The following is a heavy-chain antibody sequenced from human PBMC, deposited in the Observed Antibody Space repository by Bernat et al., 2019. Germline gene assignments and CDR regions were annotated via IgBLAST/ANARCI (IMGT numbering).Heavy chain of an antibody. CDR1: GFTFSTYA. CDR2: ISYDGTKK. J-gene: IGHJ6*04. D-gene: IGHD2-8*01. CDR3: AKTFINAYFYYGMDV. V-gene: IGHV3-30-3*01. Sequence: QVQLVESGGGVVQPGRSLRLSCAASGFTFSTYAMHWVRQAPGKGLEWVALISYDGTKKYNADSVKGRFTISRDNSKNTLYLQMDSLRGDDTAVYHCAKTFINAYFYYGMDVWGKGTTVPVAP.